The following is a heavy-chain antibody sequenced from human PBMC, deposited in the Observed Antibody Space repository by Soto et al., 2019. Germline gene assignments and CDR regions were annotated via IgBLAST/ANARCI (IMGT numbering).Heavy chain of an antibody. CDR1: GYTFTSYY. CDR3: ASSDYDFGYFDY. V-gene: IGHV1-46*01. CDR2: INPSGGST. Sequence: ASVKVSCKASGYTFTSYYMHWVRQAPGQGLEWMGIINPSGGSTSYAQKFQGRVTMTRDTSTSTVYMELNSLRAEDTAVYYCASSDYDFGYFDYWGQGTLVTVSS. D-gene: IGHD3-3*01. J-gene: IGHJ4*02.